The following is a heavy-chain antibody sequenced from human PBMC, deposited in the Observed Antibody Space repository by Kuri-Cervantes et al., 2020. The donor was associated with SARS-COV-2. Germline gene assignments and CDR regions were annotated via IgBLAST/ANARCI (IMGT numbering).Heavy chain of an antibody. CDR3: ARSGYSYGPETQGAFDI. CDR2: IYTSGST. CDR1: GGSISSGSYY. Sequence: SETLSLTCTVSGGSISSGSYYWSWIRQPAGKGLEWIGRIYTSGSTNYNPSLKSRVTISVDTSKNQFSLKLSSVTAADTAVYYCARSGYSYGPETQGAFDIWGQGTMVTVSS. V-gene: IGHV4-61*02. D-gene: IGHD5-18*01. J-gene: IGHJ3*02.